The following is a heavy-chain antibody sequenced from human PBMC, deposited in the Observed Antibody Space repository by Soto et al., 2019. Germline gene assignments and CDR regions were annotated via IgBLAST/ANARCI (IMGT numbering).Heavy chain of an antibody. V-gene: IGHV1-69*13. CDR2: IIPIFGTA. J-gene: IGHJ6*02. Sequence: SVKVSCKASGGTFSSYAISWVGQAPGQGLEWMGGIIPIFGTANYAQKFQGRVTITADESTSTAYRELSSLRSEDTAVYYCARDKVVPAAMNYYYYGMDVWGQGTTVTVSS. CDR3: ARDKVVPAAMNYYYYGMDV. CDR1: GGTFSSYA. D-gene: IGHD2-2*01.